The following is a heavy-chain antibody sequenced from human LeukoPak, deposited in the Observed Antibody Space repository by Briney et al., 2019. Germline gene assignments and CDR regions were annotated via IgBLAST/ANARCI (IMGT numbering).Heavy chain of an antibody. Sequence: ASVKVSCKASGYTFTAYYMHWVRQAPGQGLEWMGCINPNSGDTDYAQKFQGRVTMTRDTSISTAYMELTRLRSDDTAVYYCARGLLSTFYYVSGTYYNLPDFDYWGQGTLITVSS. D-gene: IGHD3-10*01. J-gene: IGHJ4*02. CDR2: INPNSGDT. V-gene: IGHV1-2*02. CDR1: GYTFTAYY. CDR3: ARGLLSTFYYVSGTYYNLPDFDY.